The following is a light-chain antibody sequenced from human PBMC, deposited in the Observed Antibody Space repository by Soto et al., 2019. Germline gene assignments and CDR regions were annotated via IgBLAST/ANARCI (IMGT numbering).Light chain of an antibody. J-gene: IGKJ1*01. V-gene: IGKV1-5*01. CDR1: QSISNW. CDR3: QQYMNYAT. CDR2: DAS. Sequence: DIQMTQSPSTLSASVGDRVTFTCRASQSISNWLASYQQKPGKAPKLLIYDASSLQSEVPSRFSGSGSGTEFTLTISTLPPDDFATYYCQQYMNYATFGQGTKVEIK.